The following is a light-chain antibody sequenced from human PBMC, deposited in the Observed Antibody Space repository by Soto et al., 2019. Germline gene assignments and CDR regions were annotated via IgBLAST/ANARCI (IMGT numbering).Light chain of an antibody. CDR3: QQRSNWPALT. CDR1: QSVSSY. CDR2: DAS. Sequence: EIVLTQSPATLSLSPGERATLSCRASQSVSSYLAWYQQKPGQAPRLLIYDASNRATGIPARCSGSGSWTAFTLTISSLEPEDFAVYYCQQRSNWPALTFGGGTNVEIK. J-gene: IGKJ4*01. V-gene: IGKV3-11*01.